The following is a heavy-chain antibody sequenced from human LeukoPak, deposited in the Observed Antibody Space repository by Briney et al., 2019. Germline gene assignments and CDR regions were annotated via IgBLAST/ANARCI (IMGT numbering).Heavy chain of an antibody. D-gene: IGHD1-26*01. V-gene: IGHV3-53*01. CDR3: ARVKSVGYFDY. CDR1: GFTVISNY. Sequence: GGSLRLSCAASGFTVISNYMSWVRQAPGKGLEWVSVIYSGGSTYYADSVKGRFTISRDNSKNTLYLQMNSLRAEDTAVYYCARVKSVGYFDYWGQGTLVTVSS. J-gene: IGHJ4*02. CDR2: IYSGGST.